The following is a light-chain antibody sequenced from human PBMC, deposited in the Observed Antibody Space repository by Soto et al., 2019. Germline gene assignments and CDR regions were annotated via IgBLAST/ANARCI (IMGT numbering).Light chain of an antibody. CDR3: HSKT. Sequence: EIVMTQSPATLSMSPGERATLSCRASQSVSSNLAWYQQKPGQAPRLLIYGASTRATGIPARFSGSGSGTEFTLTISSLQSEDFAVYYCHSKTFGGGTKV. CDR2: GAS. J-gene: IGKJ4*01. V-gene: IGKV3-15*01. CDR1: QSVSSN.